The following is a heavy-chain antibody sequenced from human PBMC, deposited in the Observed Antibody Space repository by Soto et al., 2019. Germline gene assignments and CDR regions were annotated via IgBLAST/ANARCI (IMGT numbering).Heavy chain of an antibody. CDR2: IYYSGST. Sequence: SETLSLTCTVSGGSMSSSSYYWGWIRQPPGKGLEWIGSIYYSGSTYYNPSLKSRVTISVDTSKNQFSLKLSSVTAADTAVYYCAREGGDSSGFDYWGQGTLVTVSS. J-gene: IGHJ4*02. CDR1: GGSMSSSSYY. CDR3: AREGGDSSGFDY. V-gene: IGHV4-39*02. D-gene: IGHD3-22*01.